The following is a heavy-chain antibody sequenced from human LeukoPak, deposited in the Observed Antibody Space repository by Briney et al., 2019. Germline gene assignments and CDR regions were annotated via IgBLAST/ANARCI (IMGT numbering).Heavy chain of an antibody. Sequence: ASVKVSCKASGGTFSSYAISWVRQAPGQGLEWMGGIIPIFGTANYAQKFQGRVTITTDESTSTAYMGLSSLRSEDTAVYYCAIKSIAAAAVDYWGQGTLVTVSS. CDR3: AIKSIAAAAVDY. J-gene: IGHJ4*02. CDR2: IIPIFGTA. D-gene: IGHD6-13*01. V-gene: IGHV1-69*05. CDR1: GGTFSSYA.